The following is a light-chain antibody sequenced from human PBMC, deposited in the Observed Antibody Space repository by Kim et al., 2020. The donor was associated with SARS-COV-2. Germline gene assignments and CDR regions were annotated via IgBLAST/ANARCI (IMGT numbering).Light chain of an antibody. CDR3: QQYNSYPLT. J-gene: IGKJ4*02. Sequence: ACVGDRVTITGRARQGIRNDVAWCQQKQGNAPKSVIYAACRLRSVVQSKFSGSGSGTEFSLTISSLQPVDFATYDCQQYNSYPLTFGGGTKVDIK. V-gene: IGKV1-16*02. CDR1: QGIRND. CDR2: AAC.